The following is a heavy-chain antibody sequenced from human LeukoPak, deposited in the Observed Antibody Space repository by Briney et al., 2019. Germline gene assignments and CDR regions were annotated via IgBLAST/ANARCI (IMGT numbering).Heavy chain of an antibody. J-gene: IGHJ4*02. CDR2: ISGSGGNT. Sequence: PGGSLRLSCAASGFTFNNYWMSWVRQAPGKGLEWVSTISGSGGNTYYADSVKGRFTISRDNSKNTLYLQMNSLRAEDTAVYYCAKAPIAAAPNPDYWGQGTLVTVSS. CDR1: GFTFNNYW. CDR3: AKAPIAAAPNPDY. V-gene: IGHV3-23*01. D-gene: IGHD6-13*01.